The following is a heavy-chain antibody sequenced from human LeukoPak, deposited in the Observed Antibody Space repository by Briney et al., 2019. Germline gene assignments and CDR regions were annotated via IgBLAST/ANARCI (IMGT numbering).Heavy chain of an antibody. Sequence: PSETLSLTCAVSGGPISSGGYSWSWIRQPSGKGLEWIGYIYHSGSTYYNPSLKSRVTISVDRSKNQFSLKLSSVTAADTAVYYCAREIYDSSGYYYRYFDYWGQGTLVTVSS. CDR2: IYHSGST. D-gene: IGHD3-22*01. CDR1: GGPISSGGYS. J-gene: IGHJ4*02. CDR3: AREIYDSSGYYYRYFDY. V-gene: IGHV4-30-2*01.